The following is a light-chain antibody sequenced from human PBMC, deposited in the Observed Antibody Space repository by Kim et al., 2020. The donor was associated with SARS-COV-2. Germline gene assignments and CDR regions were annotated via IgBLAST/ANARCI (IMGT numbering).Light chain of an antibody. V-gene: IGLV3-19*01. Sequence: SVALGQTVRSTCQGDSLRNYYASWYQQKPGQAPVLVFYGKNNRPSGIPERFSGSSSRNTSSLTITRTQAEDEADYYCNSRDSSGVVFGGGTRVTVL. CDR1: SLRNYY. J-gene: IGLJ2*01. CDR3: NSRDSSGVV. CDR2: GKN.